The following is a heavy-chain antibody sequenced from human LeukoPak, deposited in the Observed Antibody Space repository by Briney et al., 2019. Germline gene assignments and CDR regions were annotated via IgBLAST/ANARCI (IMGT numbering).Heavy chain of an antibody. V-gene: IGHV3-9*01. D-gene: IGHD5-18*01. CDR3: AKDTTYSYGDYAFDI. CDR1: GFTFDDYA. Sequence: GGSLRLSCAASGFTFDDYAMHWVRQAPGKGLEWVSGISWNSGSIGYADSVKGRFTISRDNAKNSLYPQMNSLRAEDTALYYCAKDTTYSYGDYAFDIWGQGTMVTVSS. CDR2: ISWNSGSI. J-gene: IGHJ3*02.